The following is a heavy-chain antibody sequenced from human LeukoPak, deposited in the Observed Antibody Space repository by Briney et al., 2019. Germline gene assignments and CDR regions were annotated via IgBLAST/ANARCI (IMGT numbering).Heavy chain of an antibody. CDR3: AKHTSDWEDAFDI. V-gene: IGHV3-23*01. J-gene: IGHJ3*02. D-gene: IGHD2-2*01. CDR2: ISGSGGST. CDR1: GFTFSSYA. Sequence: PGGSLRLSCTVSGFTFSSYAMSWVRQAPGKGLEWVSAISGSGGSTCNADSVKGRFTISRDNSKNTLYLQMNSLRAEDTAVYYCAKHTSDWEDAFDIWGQGTMVTVSS.